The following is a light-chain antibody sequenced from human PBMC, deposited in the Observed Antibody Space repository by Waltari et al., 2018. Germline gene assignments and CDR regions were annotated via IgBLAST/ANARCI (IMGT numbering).Light chain of an antibody. V-gene: IGLV3-21*02. CDR1: NIRRYS. CDR2: DDI. Sequence: SYVLTQPPSVSVAPGQTATITCGGTNIRRYSVIWYQQKPGQAPVMVLYDDIDRPTGIPERFSGSSSGNTATVTISRVEAGDEADYYCQVWDRSSDQVVFGGGTKLTVL. CDR3: QVWDRSSDQVV. J-gene: IGLJ2*01.